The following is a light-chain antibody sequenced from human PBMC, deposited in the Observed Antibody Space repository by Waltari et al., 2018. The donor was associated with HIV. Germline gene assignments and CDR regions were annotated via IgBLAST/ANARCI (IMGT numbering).Light chain of an antibody. J-gene: IGKJ3*01. V-gene: IGKV4-1*01. CDR3: QQYYTTPFT. CDR1: QSVLYSSNNKNN. Sequence: DIVMSQSPDPLTVSLGERATINCKSSQSVLYSSNNKNNLAWYQQKPGQPPQLLIYSASTRESGVPDRFSGSGSGTEFTLTISSLQAEDVAVYYCQQYYTTPFTFGPGTTVDIK. CDR2: SAS.